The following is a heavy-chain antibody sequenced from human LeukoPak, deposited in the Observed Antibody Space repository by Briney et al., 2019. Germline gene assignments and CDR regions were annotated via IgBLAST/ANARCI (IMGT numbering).Heavy chain of an antibody. CDR1: GFTFSSYS. CDR2: ISSSSSYI. V-gene: IGHV3-21*04. D-gene: IGHD6-13*01. Sequence: GGSLRLSCAASGFTFSSYSMNWVRQAPGKGLEWVSSISSSSSYIYYADSVKGRFTISRDNSKNTLYLQMNSLRAEDTAVYYCAKDLGAAAPIDYWGQGTLVTVSS. J-gene: IGHJ4*02. CDR3: AKDLGAAAPIDY.